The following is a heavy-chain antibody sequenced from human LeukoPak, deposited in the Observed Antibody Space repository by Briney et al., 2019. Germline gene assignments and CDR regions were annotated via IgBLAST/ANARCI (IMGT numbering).Heavy chain of an antibody. CDR3: ARVTAVAGTSVGVDA. D-gene: IGHD6-19*01. CDR1: GFTFNNYG. J-gene: IGHJ4*02. V-gene: IGHV3-74*01. CDR2: INSDASVT. Sequence: GGSVRLSCAASGFTFNNYGMHWVRQAPGKGLVWVSRINSDASVTTYADSVKGRFTISRDNAKNTLYLQMNSLRAEDTAVYYCARVTAVAGTSVGVDAWGQGILVTVS.